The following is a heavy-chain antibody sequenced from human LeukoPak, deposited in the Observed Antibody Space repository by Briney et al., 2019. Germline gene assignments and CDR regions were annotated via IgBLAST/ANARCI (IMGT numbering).Heavy chain of an antibody. Sequence: ASVKVSCKASGYTFTSYAMNWVRQAPGQGLDWMGWINTNTGNPTYAQGFTGRFVFSLDTSVSTAYLQISSLKAEDTAVYYCARNSARKRLRYFDWLPDRYNWFDPWGQGTLVTVSS. J-gene: IGHJ5*02. V-gene: IGHV7-4-1*02. CDR2: INTNTGNP. D-gene: IGHD3-9*01. CDR3: ARNSARKRLRYFDWLPDRYNWFDP. CDR1: GYTFTSYA.